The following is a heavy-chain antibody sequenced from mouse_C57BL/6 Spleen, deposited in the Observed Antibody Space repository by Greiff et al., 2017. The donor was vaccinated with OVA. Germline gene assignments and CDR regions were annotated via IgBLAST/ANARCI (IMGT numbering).Heavy chain of an antibody. V-gene: IGHV5-4*01. CDR2: ISDGGSYT. CDR1: GFTFSSYA. Sequence: EVQLVASWGGLVKPGGSLNLSCAASGFTFSSYAMSWARQTPEQRLEWVATISDGGSYTYYPDNVKGRFTISRDNAKNNPYLQMSHLKSEDTAMYYCARKDDDHAMDYWGQGTSVTVSS. J-gene: IGHJ4*01. D-gene: IGHD2-3*01. CDR3: ARKDDDHAMDY.